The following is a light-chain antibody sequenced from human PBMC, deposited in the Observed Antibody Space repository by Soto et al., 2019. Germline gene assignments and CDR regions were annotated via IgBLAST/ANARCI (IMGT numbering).Light chain of an antibody. Sequence: DIVMTQSPATLSVSPGERVTLSCRASQSVGGNVAWYQQRPGQAPRLLISGASPRATGIPARFSGSGSGTEVTLPISSLQSEDFAVHHCQQYHDWPPLTFGGGTTVEIK. J-gene: IGKJ4*01. CDR3: QQYHDWPPLT. V-gene: IGKV3-15*01. CDR1: QSVGGN. CDR2: GAS.